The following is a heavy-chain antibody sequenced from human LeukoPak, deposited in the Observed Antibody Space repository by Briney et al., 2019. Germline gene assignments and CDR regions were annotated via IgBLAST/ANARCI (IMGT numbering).Heavy chain of an antibody. CDR2: ISSSSSTI. J-gene: IGHJ5*02. CDR1: GFTFSSYS. D-gene: IGHD5-24*01. V-gene: IGHV3-48*04. Sequence: PGGSLRLSCAASGFTFSSYSMNWVRQAPGKGLEWVSYISSSSSTIYYADSVKGRFTISRDNVKNSLYLQMNSLRAEDTAVYYCARDSEGPVENWFDPWGQGILVTVSS. CDR3: ARDSEGPVENWFDP.